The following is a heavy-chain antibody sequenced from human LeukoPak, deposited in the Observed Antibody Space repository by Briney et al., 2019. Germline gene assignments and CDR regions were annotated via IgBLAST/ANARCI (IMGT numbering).Heavy chain of an antibody. D-gene: IGHD5-18*01. Sequence: SQTLSLTCAISGDSVSMNTAGWSWIRQSPSRGLEWLGRTYYRSKWYNDYAVSVKSRITINPDTSKNQFSLQLNSVPREDTAVYYCARDWSGYSYAQDNYYYYYMDVWGKGTTVTVSS. CDR2: TYYRSKWYN. CDR1: GDSVSMNTAG. CDR3: ARDWSGYSYAQDNYYYYYMDV. V-gene: IGHV6-1*01. J-gene: IGHJ6*03.